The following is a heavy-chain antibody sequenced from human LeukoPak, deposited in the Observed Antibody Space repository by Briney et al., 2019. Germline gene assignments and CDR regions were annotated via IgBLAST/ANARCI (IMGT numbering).Heavy chain of an antibody. CDR1: GFTFSSYA. D-gene: IGHD5-24*01. CDR2: ISYDGSNK. Sequence: PGGSLRLSCAASGFTFSSYAMHWVRQAPGKGLEWVAVISYDGSNKYYADSVKGRFTISRDNSKNTLYLQMNSLRAEDTAVYYCARDLSERWLPRGYGMDVWGQGTTVTVSS. V-gene: IGHV3-30-3*01. CDR3: ARDLSERWLPRGYGMDV. J-gene: IGHJ6*02.